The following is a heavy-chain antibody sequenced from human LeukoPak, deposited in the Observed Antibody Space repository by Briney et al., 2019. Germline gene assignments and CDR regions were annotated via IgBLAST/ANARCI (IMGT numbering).Heavy chain of an antibody. D-gene: IGHD6-6*01. CDR3: ARDVVHSGMDV. Sequence: SETLSLTCAVYGGSSSGYYWSWIRQPPGKGLEWIAEINHSGSANYNPSLRSRVTVYVDTSKNQFSLKLSSVTAADTAVYYCARDVVHSGMDVWGQGTTVTVSS. V-gene: IGHV4-34*01. CDR1: GGSSSGYY. J-gene: IGHJ6*02. CDR2: INHSGSA.